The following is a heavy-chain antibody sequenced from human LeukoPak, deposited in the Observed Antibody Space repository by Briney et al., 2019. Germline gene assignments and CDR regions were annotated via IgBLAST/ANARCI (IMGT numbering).Heavy chain of an antibody. CDR1: GYTFTSYV. CDR2: ISAYNGNT. Sequence: ASVKVSCKASGYTFTSYVISWVRQAAGQGLEWMGWISAYNGNTNYAQKLQGRVTMTTDTYTSTAYMELRSLRSDDTAVYYCARAPSRNTIDYWGQGTLVTVSS. CDR3: ARAPSRNTIDY. J-gene: IGHJ4*02. D-gene: IGHD2-2*01. V-gene: IGHV1-18*01.